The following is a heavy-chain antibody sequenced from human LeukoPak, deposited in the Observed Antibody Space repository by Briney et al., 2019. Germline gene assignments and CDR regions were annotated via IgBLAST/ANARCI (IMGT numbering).Heavy chain of an antibody. CDR3: ARGPVVVAATPGSTYFDY. D-gene: IGHD2-15*01. V-gene: IGHV1-2*02. CDR2: INPNSGGT. CDR1: GYTFTGYY. J-gene: IGHJ4*02. Sequence: ASVKVSCKASGYTFTGYYMHWGRQAPGQGLGWMGWINPNSGGTNYAQKFQGRVTMTRDTSISTAYMELSRLRSDDTAVYYCARGPVVVAATPGSTYFDYWGQGTLVTVSS.